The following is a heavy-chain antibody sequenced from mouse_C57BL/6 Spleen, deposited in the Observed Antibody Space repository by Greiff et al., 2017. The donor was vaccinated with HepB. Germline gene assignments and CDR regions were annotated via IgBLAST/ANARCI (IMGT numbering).Heavy chain of an antibody. V-gene: IGHV14-4*01. CDR1: GFNIKDDY. CDR2: IDPENGDT. D-gene: IGHD1-2*01. Sequence: EVQLQQSGAELVRPGASVKLSCTASGFNIKDDYMHWVKQRPEQGLEWIGWIDPENGDTEYASKFQGKATIPADTSSNTAYLQLSSLTSEDTAVYYCTTTALFDYWGQGTTLTVSS. J-gene: IGHJ2*01. CDR3: TTTALFDY.